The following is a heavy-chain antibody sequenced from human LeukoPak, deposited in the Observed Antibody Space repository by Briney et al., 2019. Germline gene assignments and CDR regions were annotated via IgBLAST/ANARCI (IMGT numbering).Heavy chain of an antibody. CDR3: AREDYYDSSGYYPFDV. CDR2: IYSSGGT. CDR1: GGSISSGSYY. D-gene: IGHD3-22*01. J-gene: IGHJ4*02. Sequence: SQTLSLTCTVSGGSISSGSYYWNWIRQPAGKGLEWVGRIYSSGGTDFTPSLKSRGTISVDTSKNQFSLKLSSVTAAGTAVYYCAREDYYDSSGYYPFDVWGQGILVTVSS. V-gene: IGHV4-61*02.